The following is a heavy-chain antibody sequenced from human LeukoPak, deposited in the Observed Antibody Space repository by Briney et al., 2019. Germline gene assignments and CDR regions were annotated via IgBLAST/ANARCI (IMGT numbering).Heavy chain of an antibody. D-gene: IGHD4-17*01. CDR2: ISYDGSNK. CDR3: AKDYGDYVPDDY. V-gene: IGHV3-30*18. CDR1: GFTFSSYG. J-gene: IGHJ4*02. Sequence: GRSLRLSCAAPGFTFSSYGMHWVRQAPGKGLEWVAVISYDGSNKYYADSVKGRFTISRDNSKNTLYLQMNSLRAEDTAVYYCAKDYGDYVPDDYWGQGTLVTVSS.